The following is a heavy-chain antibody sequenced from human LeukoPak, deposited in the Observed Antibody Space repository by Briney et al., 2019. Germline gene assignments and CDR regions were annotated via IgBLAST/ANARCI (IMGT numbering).Heavy chain of an antibody. CDR1: GGSFSGYY. CDR3: ARGVGVVPAASLFDY. J-gene: IGHJ4*02. CDR2: INHSGST. D-gene: IGHD2-2*01. V-gene: IGHV4-34*01. Sequence: SETLSLTRAVYGGSFSGYYWSWIRQPPGKGLEWIGEINHSGSTNYNPSLKSRVTISVDTSKNQSSLKLSSVTAADTAVYYCARGVGVVPAASLFDYWGQGTLVTVSS.